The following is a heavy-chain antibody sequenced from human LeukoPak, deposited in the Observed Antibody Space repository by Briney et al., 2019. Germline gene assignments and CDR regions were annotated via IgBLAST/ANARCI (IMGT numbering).Heavy chain of an antibody. D-gene: IGHD6-19*01. CDR2: ISSSGGSI. J-gene: IGHJ4*02. Sequence: GGSLRLSCAASGFTFSSYEMNWVRQAPGKGLEWVSYISSSGGSIYYADSVKGRFTISRDNAKNSLYLQMDSLRAEDTAVYYCARSSGWYTGFDYWGQGTLVTVSS. CDR1: GFTFSSYE. V-gene: IGHV3-48*03. CDR3: ARSSGWYTGFDY.